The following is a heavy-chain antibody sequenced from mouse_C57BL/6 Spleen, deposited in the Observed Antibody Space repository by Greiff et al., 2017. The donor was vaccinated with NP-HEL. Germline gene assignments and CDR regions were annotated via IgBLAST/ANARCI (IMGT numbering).Heavy chain of an antibody. V-gene: IGHV1-52*01. Sequence: QVQLKQPGAELVRPGSSVKLSCKASGYTFTSYWMHWVKQRPIQGLEWIGNIDPSDSETHYNQKFKDKATLTVDKSSSTAYMQLSSLTSEDSAVYYCARSDPFYAMDYWGQGTSVTVSS. CDR1: GYTFTSYW. J-gene: IGHJ4*01. CDR2: IDPSDSET. CDR3: ARSDPFYAMDY.